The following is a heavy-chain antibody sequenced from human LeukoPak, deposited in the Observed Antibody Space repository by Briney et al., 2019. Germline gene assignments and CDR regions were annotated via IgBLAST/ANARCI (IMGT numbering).Heavy chain of an antibody. D-gene: IGHD2-21*01. V-gene: IGHV3-23*01. CDR1: GFTFWNYA. Sequence: GGSLRLSCVASGFTFWNYAVGWVRQAPGKGPEWLSSIINTGTATYYADAVKGRFTISRDNSKNTLYLQMSTLRVEDTALYYCVKDRAYLRRGFDDWGQGTLVTVSS. J-gene: IGHJ4*02. CDR3: VKDRAYLRRGFDD. CDR2: IINTGTAT.